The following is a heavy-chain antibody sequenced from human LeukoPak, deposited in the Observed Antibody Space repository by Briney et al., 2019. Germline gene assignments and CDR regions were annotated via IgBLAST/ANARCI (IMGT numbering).Heavy chain of an antibody. CDR1: GFTFDDYG. J-gene: IGHJ4*02. D-gene: IGHD5-18*01. CDR3: ARGTAMANFDY. CDR2: INWNGGST. Sequence: GGSLRLSCAASGFTFDDYGMSWVRQAPGKGLEWVSGINWNGGSTGYADSVKGRFTISRDNAKNSLYLQMNSLRAEDTAVYYCARGTAMANFDYWGQGTLVTVSS. V-gene: IGHV3-20*04.